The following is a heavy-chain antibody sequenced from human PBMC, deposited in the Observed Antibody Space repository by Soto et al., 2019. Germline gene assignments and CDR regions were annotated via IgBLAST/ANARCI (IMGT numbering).Heavy chain of an antibody. CDR2: ITPIFGTA. V-gene: IGHV1-69*01. CDR1: GGTFSSYA. J-gene: IGHJ6*02. Sequence: QVQLVQSGAEVKKPGSSVKVSCKASGGTFSSYAISWVRQAPGQGLEWMGGITPIFGTANYAQKFQGRVTITADESTSIAYMELSSLRSDDTAVYYCAREVITGTIDAYYYYYYGMDVGGQGTTVTVSS. CDR3: AREVITGTIDAYYYYYYGMDV. D-gene: IGHD1-7*01.